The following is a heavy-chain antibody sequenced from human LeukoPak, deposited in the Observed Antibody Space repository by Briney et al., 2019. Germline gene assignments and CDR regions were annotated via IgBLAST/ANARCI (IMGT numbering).Heavy chain of an antibody. CDR2: IYYSGST. J-gene: IGHJ4*02. CDR1: GGSISSYY. CDR3: AREGQDYDSSGYPIDY. D-gene: IGHD3-22*01. Sequence: SETLSLTCTVSGGSISSYYWSWIRQPPGKGLEWIGYIYYSGSTNYNPSLKSRVTISVDTSKNQFSLKLSSVTAADTAVYYCAREGQDYDSSGYPIDYWGQGTLVTVSS. V-gene: IGHV4-59*12.